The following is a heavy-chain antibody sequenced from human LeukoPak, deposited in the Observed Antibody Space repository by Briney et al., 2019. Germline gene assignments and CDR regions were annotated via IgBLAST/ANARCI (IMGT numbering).Heavy chain of an antibody. V-gene: IGHV3-74*01. J-gene: IGHJ4*02. Sequence: GGSLRLSCAASGLTFSSHWMHWVRQAPGKGLVWVSRITNDGSSKTYADSVKGRLTISRDNAKNMLYLQVNSLRAEDTAVYYCATQQGWNPAYWGQGTLVTVSS. CDR1: GLTFSSHW. CDR3: ATQQGWNPAY. CDR2: ITNDGSSK. D-gene: IGHD1-1*01.